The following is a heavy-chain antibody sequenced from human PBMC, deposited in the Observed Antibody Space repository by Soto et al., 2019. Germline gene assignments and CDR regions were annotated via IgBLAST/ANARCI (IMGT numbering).Heavy chain of an antibody. CDR2: INPNSGGT. J-gene: IGHJ6*02. V-gene: IGHV1-2*04. D-gene: IGHD4-17*01. CDR3: AREVTTTIYGMDV. CDR1: GYTFTGYC. Sequence: VASVKVSCKASGYTFTGYCMHWVRQAPGQGLEWMGWINPNSGGTNYAQKFQGWVTMTRDTSISTAYMELSRLRSDDTAVYYCAREVTTTIYGMDVWGQGTTVTVSS.